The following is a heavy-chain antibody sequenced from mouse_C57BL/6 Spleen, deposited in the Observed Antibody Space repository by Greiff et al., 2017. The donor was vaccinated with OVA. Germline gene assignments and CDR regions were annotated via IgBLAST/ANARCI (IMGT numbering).Heavy chain of an antibody. CDR1: GYSITSGYY. Sequence: ESGPGLVKPSQSLSLTCSVTGYSITSGYYWNWIRQFPGNKLEWMGYISYDGSNNYNPSLKNRISFTRDTSKNQFFLKLNSVTTEDTATYYCARDYGSSTGFAYWGQGTLVTVSA. D-gene: IGHD1-1*01. V-gene: IGHV3-6*01. CDR2: ISYDGSN. CDR3: ARDYGSSTGFAY. J-gene: IGHJ3*01.